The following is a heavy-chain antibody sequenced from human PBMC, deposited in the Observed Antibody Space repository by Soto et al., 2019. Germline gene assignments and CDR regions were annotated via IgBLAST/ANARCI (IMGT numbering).Heavy chain of an antibody. D-gene: IGHD2-2*02. V-gene: IGHV3-23*01. CDR1: GFTFSSYA. CDR2: ISGSGGST. CDR3: AKSLFYLGYCSSTSCYMGRN. Sequence: GGSLRLSCAASGFTFSSYAVSWVRQAPGKGLEWVSAISGSGGSTYYADSVKGRFTISRDNSKNTLYLQMNSLRAEDTAVYYCAKSLFYLGYCSSTSCYMGRNWGQGTLVTVSS. J-gene: IGHJ4*02.